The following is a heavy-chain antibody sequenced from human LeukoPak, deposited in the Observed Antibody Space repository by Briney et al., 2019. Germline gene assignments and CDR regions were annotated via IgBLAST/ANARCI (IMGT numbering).Heavy chain of an antibody. CDR3: AREAPYLIRQQLVRLLDF. V-gene: IGHV3-7*01. J-gene: IGHJ4*02. CDR2: IKQDGSEK. D-gene: IGHD1-1*01. CDR1: GFIFSTYW. Sequence: AGGSLRLSCTASGFIFSTYWMHWVRQAPGKGLEWVANIKQDGSEKYYVDSVKGRFTISRDNAKNSLYLQMNSLRAEDTAVYYCAREAPYLIRQQLVRLLDFWGQGTLVTVSS.